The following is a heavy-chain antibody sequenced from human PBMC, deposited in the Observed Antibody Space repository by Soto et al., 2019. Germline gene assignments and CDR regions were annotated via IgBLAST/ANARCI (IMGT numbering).Heavy chain of an antibody. Sequence: PGESLKISCKGSGYSSINHWIAWVRQMPGKGLEWMGIINPGDSDIRYSPSFQGQITIAADKSISTAYLQWSSLKASDTATYFCTRPQSSGWYDYWGQGTLVTVSS. CDR1: GYSSINHW. V-gene: IGHV5-51*01. CDR3: TRPQSSGWYDY. J-gene: IGHJ4*02. D-gene: IGHD6-19*01. CDR2: INPGDSDI.